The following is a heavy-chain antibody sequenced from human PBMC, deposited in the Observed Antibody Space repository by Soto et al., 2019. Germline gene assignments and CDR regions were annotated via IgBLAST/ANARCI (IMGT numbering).Heavy chain of an antibody. CDR3: ARGPAGYDYVLVDY. CDR1: GGSISSSSYY. CDR2: IYYSGST. Sequence: SETLSLTCTVSGGSISSSSYYWGWIRQPPGKGLEWIGSIYYSGSTYYNPSLKSRVTISVDTSKNQFSLKLSSVTAADTAVYYCARGPAGYDYVLVDYWGQGTLVTVSS. J-gene: IGHJ4*02. V-gene: IGHV4-39*07. D-gene: IGHD5-12*01.